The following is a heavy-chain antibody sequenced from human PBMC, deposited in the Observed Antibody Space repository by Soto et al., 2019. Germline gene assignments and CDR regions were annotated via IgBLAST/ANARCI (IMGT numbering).Heavy chain of an antibody. CDR2: IWFDGNNK. CDR3: ARDGQQLAPYAMDV. Sequence: QVQLVESGGNMVQPGRSLRLSCAASGFTFGNNAMHWVRHAAGKGLEWVAQIWFDGNNKYYTDSMKGRFTISRDNLKNTVYLQMDSLRADDTAVYYCARDGQQLAPYAMDVWGQGTTVIVSS. V-gene: IGHV3-33*01. CDR1: GFTFGNNA. J-gene: IGHJ6*02. D-gene: IGHD6-13*01.